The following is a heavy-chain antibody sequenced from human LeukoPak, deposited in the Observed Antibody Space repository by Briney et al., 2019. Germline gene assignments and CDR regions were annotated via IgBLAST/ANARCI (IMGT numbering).Heavy chain of an antibody. CDR2: ISAYNGNT. CDR3: ARVVVPAAPYYYYGMDV. D-gene: IGHD2-2*01. J-gene: IGHJ6*02. CDR1: GYTFTSYG. Sequence: GASVKVSCKASGYTFTSYGISWVRQAPGQGLEWMGWISAYNGNTNYAQKLQGRVTMTTDTPTSTAYMELRSLRSDDTAVYYCARVVVPAAPYYYYGMDVWGQGTTVTVSS. V-gene: IGHV1-18*01.